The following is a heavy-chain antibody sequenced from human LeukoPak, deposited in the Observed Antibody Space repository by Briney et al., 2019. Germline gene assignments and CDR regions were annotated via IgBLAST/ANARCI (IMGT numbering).Heavy chain of an antibody. J-gene: IGHJ4*02. Sequence: SGGSLRLSCAASGFTVSSNYMSWVRQAPGGGLEWVSYISSSGSTIYYADSVKGRFTISRDNAKNSLYLQMNSLRAEDTAVYYCARGPSGPYGYWGQGTLVTVSS. D-gene: IGHD1-26*01. V-gene: IGHV3-11*01. CDR3: ARGPSGPYGY. CDR1: GFTVSSNY. CDR2: ISSSGSTI.